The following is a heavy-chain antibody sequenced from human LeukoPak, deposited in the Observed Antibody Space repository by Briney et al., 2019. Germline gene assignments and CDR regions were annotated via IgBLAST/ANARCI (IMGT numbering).Heavy chain of an antibody. Sequence: HPGGSLRLSCAASGFSFSDYGMHWVRQAPGKGLEWVASVLYDGSNEKYADSVKGRFTISRDNSKNTLYLHMSTLRAEDTAVYWCARDGDNGINRLRTAFDYWGQGTLVTVSS. J-gene: IGHJ4*02. V-gene: IGHV3-33*01. CDR3: ARDGDNGINRLRTAFDY. CDR1: GFSFSDYG. D-gene: IGHD5-24*01. CDR2: VLYDGSNE.